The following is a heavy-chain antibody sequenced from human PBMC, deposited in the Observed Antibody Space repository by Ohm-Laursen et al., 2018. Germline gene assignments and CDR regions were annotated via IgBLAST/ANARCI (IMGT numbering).Heavy chain of an antibody. J-gene: IGHJ5*02. CDR1: GYTFTSYD. Sequence: ASVKVSCKASGYTFTSYDINWVRQATGQGLEWMGWMNPNSGNTGYAQKFQGRVTMTRNTSISTAYIELSSLRSEDTAVYYCARGRVGFVIGGFDPWGQGTLVTVSS. CDR3: ARGRVGFVIGGFDP. CDR2: MNPNSGNT. D-gene: IGHD2-21*01. V-gene: IGHV1-8*01.